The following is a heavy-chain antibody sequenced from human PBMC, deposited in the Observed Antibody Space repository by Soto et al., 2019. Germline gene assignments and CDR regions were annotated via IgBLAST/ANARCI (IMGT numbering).Heavy chain of an antibody. Sequence: EVQLVESGGGLIQPGGSLRLSCAASGFTVSSNYMTWVRQAPGKGLEWVSATYSGGTTYYADSVKGRVTISRDNSKNTLYLQMNRLRDEGTAVYCCATHRGWGQGTLVSVSS. CDR2: TYSGGTT. J-gene: IGHJ4*02. V-gene: IGHV3-53*01. CDR1: GFTVSSNY. CDR3: ATHRG. D-gene: IGHD3-10*01.